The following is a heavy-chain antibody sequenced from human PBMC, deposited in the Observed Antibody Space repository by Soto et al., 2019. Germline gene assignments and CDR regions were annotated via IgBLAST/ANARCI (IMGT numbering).Heavy chain of an antibody. Sequence: GASVKVSCKTSGYSFTKYGLHWVRQAPGQRLEWMGWINPGNGDTKYSQKFQGRVTITRDTSATTAYMELSSLRSKDSAVFYCARTDCSSTSCYNYYYYGMDVWGQGTTVTVSS. D-gene: IGHD2-2*01. CDR3: ARTDCSSTSCYNYYYYGMDV. CDR2: INPGNGDT. V-gene: IGHV1-3*01. CDR1: GYSFTKYG. J-gene: IGHJ6*02.